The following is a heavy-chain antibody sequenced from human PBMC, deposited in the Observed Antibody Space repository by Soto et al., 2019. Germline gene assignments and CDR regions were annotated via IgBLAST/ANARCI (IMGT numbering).Heavy chain of an antibody. Sequence: EVQLVESGGGLVQPGGSLRLSCAASGFTFSSYSMNWVRQAPGKGLEWVSYFSSSSSTIYYADSVKGRFTIYRDNAKNSLYLQINSLIDEDMAVYYCARDSYYYYSSGYYFDYWGQGTLVTVSS. CDR3: ARDSYYYYSSGYYFDY. J-gene: IGHJ4*02. CDR2: FSSSSSTI. CDR1: GFTFSSYS. D-gene: IGHD3-22*01. V-gene: IGHV3-48*02.